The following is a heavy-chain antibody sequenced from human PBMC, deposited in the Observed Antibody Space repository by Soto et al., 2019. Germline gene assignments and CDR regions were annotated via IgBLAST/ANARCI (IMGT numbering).Heavy chain of an antibody. CDR3: SKNWNWGSLVH. V-gene: IGHV4-61*08. J-gene: IGHJ4*02. D-gene: IGHD7-27*01. CDR1: GGSISSGDYY. CDR2: IYYSGST. Sequence: SETLSLTCSVSGGSISSGDYYWNWIRQPPGKGLEWIGYIYYSGSTNYNPSLKSRVTISVDTSKNQFSLKLSSVTAADTAVYYRSKNWNWGSLVHWGQGTLVTVSS.